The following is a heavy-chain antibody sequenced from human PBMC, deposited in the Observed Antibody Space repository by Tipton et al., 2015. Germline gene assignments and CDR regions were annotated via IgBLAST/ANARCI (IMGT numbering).Heavy chain of an antibody. CDR3: ARSEVGDFDS. V-gene: IGHV4-38-2*01. CDR1: GYSISRGYN. J-gene: IGHJ4*02. CDR2: INHAGDT. D-gene: IGHD1-26*01. Sequence: TLSLTCAVSGYSISRGYNWGWIRQAPGKGLEWIGAINHAGDTYYRPSLKSRATISVDTSKNQFSLMLSSVTAADTAIYYCARSEVGDFDSWGQGTLVTVSS.